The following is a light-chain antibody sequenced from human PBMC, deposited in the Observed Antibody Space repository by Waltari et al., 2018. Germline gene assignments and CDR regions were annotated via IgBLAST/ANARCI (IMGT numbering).Light chain of an antibody. Sequence: AIQLTQSPSSLSASVGHRITITCRASQDIASALFWYVQKPGKTPQHLIYDASTLESGVPSRFSGSGSGTDFTLSISGLQPEDFATYYCQQFINYPLTFGPGTTVDIK. CDR1: QDIASA. CDR2: DAS. V-gene: IGKV1D-13*01. J-gene: IGKJ3*01. CDR3: QQFINYPLT.